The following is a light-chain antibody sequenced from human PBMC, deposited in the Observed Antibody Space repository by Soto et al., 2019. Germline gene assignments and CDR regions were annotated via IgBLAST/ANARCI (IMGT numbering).Light chain of an antibody. CDR3: QQYGTSEII. Sequence: EIVVTQSPATLSVSPGERVTLSCRASQSVSSSLAWYQQRPGQSPRLLIYQTSLRAAGIPARFGGSGSGTDFTLTISRLEPEDFAVYFCQQYGTSEIIFGQGTRLEIK. CDR2: QTS. V-gene: IGKV3-20*01. CDR1: QSVSSS. J-gene: IGKJ5*01.